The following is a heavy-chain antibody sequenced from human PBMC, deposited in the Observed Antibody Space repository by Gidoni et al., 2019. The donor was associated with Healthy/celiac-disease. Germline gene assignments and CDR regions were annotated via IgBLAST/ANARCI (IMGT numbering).Heavy chain of an antibody. CDR3: ARDIKAATFSGVSFWYYYYYMDV. V-gene: IGHV3-53*01. D-gene: IGHD3-3*01. Sequence: EVQLVESGGGLIQPGGSLRLSCAASGFTVSSNYMSWVRQAPGKGLEWVSVIYSGGSTYYADSVKGRFTISRDNSKNTLYLQMNSLRAEDTAVYYCARDIKAATFSGVSFWYYYYYMDVWGKGTTVTVSS. CDR2: IYSGGST. J-gene: IGHJ6*03. CDR1: GFTVSSNY.